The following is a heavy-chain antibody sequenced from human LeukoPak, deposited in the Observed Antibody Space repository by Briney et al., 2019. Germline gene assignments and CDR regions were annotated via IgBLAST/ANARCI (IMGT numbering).Heavy chain of an antibody. CDR2: ISGSGSST. CDR3: AKGGGQCGGDCYYYFDY. J-gene: IGHJ4*02. V-gene: IGHV3-23*01. D-gene: IGHD2-21*02. CDR1: GFTFSSSP. Sequence: PGGSLRLSCAASGFTFSSSPMGWVRQAPGKGLEWVSTISGSGSSTYYADSVKGRFTISRDNSKNTLYLQMNSLRAEDTAVYYCAKGGGQCGGDCYYYFDYWGQGTLVTVS.